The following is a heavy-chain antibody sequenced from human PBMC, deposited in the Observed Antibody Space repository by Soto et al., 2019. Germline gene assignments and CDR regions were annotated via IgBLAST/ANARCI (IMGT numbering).Heavy chain of an antibody. CDR2: IYYSGST. J-gene: IGHJ4*02. D-gene: IGHD2-15*01. Sequence: QLQLQESGPGLVKPSETLSLTCTVSGGSISSSSYYWGWIRQPPGKGLEWIGSIYYSGSTYYNPSLKSRVTISVDTSKKQFSLKLSSVTDADTAVYYCASQIVVVVAATPFDYWGQGTLVTVSS. CDR1: GGSISSSSYY. V-gene: IGHV4-39*01. CDR3: ASQIVVVVAATPFDY.